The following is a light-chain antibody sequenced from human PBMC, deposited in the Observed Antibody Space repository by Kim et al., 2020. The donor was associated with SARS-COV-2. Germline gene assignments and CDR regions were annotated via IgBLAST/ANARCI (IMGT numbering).Light chain of an antibody. Sequence: EIVMTQSPDTLSLSPGERATLSCRASQSVTTNLAWYQQKPGQAPRLLIYGASTRATGIPARFSGSGSGTEFTLTINSLQSEDFAIYYCQQYNNWPPLTFGGGTKLEIK. CDR1: QSVTTN. V-gene: IGKV3-15*01. CDR2: GAS. CDR3: QQYNNWPPLT. J-gene: IGKJ4*01.